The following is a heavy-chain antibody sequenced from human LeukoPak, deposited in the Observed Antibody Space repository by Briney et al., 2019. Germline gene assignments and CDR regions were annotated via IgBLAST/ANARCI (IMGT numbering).Heavy chain of an antibody. CDR2: INHSGST. V-gene: IGHV4-34*01. CDR3: ARGDSSSWYLPFDY. Sequence: SETLSLTCAVYGGSFSGYYWSWIRQPPGKGLEWIGEINHSGSTNYNPSLKSRVTISVDTSKNQFSLKLSSVTAADTAVYYCARGDSSSWYLPFDYWGQGTLVTVSS. CDR1: GGSFSGYY. J-gene: IGHJ4*02. D-gene: IGHD6-13*01.